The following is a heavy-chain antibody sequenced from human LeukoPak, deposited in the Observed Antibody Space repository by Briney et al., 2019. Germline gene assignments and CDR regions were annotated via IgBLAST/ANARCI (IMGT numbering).Heavy chain of an antibody. Sequence: GASVKVSCKASGGTFSSYAISWVRQAPGQGLEWMGGIIPILGTANYAQKFQGRVTITADESTSTAYMELSSLRSEDTAVYYCTSRSTPGDYYYYMDVWGKGTTVTVSS. J-gene: IGHJ6*03. CDR1: GGTFSSYA. CDR2: IIPILGTA. CDR3: TSRSTPGDYYYYMDV. D-gene: IGHD3-10*01. V-gene: IGHV1-69*13.